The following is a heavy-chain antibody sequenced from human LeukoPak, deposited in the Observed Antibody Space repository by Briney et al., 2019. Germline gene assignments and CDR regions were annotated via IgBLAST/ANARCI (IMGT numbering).Heavy chain of an antibody. Sequence: PGGSLRLSCAASGFTFTTYWMSWVRQFPGKGLEWVSYISRSGTTISYAQSVKGRFTITRDNAQNSLTLHMNTLRADDTAVYYCAKDGGTHFDHWGQGTLVTVSS. D-gene: IGHD1-26*01. CDR2: ISRSGTTI. CDR1: GFTFTTYW. J-gene: IGHJ4*02. V-gene: IGHV3-48*01. CDR3: AKDGGTHFDH.